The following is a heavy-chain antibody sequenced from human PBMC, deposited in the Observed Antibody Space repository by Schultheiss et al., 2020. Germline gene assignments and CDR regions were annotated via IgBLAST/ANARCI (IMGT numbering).Heavy chain of an antibody. Sequence: SLKISCAASGFTFDAYAMHWVRQAPGKGLEWVAGINWNSGSIGYADSVKGRFTISRDNAKNSLYLQMNSLRAEDTALYYCAKGGGYSYTYPFDYWGQGTLVTASS. V-gene: IGHV3-9*01. CDR1: GFTFDAYA. D-gene: IGHD5-18*01. CDR3: AKGGGYSYTYPFDY. J-gene: IGHJ4*02. CDR2: INWNSGSI.